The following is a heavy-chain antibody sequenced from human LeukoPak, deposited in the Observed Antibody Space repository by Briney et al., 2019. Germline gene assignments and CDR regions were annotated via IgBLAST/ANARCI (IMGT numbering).Heavy chain of an antibody. Sequence: PGGSLRLSCAASGFTFSSFWMTWVRRAPGKGLQWVAIINQDGSEKYYVDSVRGRFTVSRDNAKNPLYLQMYSLRADDTALYYCARATRNADSWGQGTLVTVSS. CDR3: ARATRNADS. D-gene: IGHD2-8*01. CDR1: GFTFSSFW. CDR2: INQDGSEK. J-gene: IGHJ5*01. V-gene: IGHV3-7*04.